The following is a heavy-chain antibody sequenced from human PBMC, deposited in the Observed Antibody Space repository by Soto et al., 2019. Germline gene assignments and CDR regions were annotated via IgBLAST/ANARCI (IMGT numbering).Heavy chain of an antibody. D-gene: IGHD3-10*01. CDR2: IYYNGNT. CDR1: GGSISSGGYS. Sequence: SETLSLTCAVSGGSISSGGYSWSWIRQPPGKGLEWIGHIYYNGNTKYNPFLESRLTISVDTSKNQFSLKLSSVTAADTALYYCARAPRGNYGYPSYFDYWGQGTLVTVSS. J-gene: IGHJ4*02. CDR3: ARAPRGNYGYPSYFDY. V-gene: IGHV4-61*08.